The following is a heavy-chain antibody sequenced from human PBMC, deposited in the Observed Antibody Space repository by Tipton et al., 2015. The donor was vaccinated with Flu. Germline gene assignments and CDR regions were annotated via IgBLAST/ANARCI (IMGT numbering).Heavy chain of an antibody. Sequence: TLSLTCSVSTFSVSGIVYWGWIRQSPGKGLEWLGGFYPSGTSHYNPSVKSRVTISLDTSKGHSSLNLRSVTAGDTAVYYCARLEGAFEGGHCVGSNCWINFWGQGTLVTVSS. J-gene: IGHJ4*02. CDR3: ARLEGAFEGGHCVGSNCWINF. V-gene: IGHV4-38-2*01. CDR1: TFSVSGIVY. D-gene: IGHD2-21*01. CDR2: FYPSGTS.